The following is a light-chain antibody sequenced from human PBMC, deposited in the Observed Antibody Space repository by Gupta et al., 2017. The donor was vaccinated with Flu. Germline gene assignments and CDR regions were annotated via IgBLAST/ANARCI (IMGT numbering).Light chain of an antibody. J-gene: IGLJ2*01. CDR2: AIN. Sequence: SSELTQDPAVSVALGQTVRITCQGDSLRNSYASRYQQKPGQAPVLVIYAINLRPSGIPERFSASRSGNTASFAITGAQAESVAKYFINTRGSADDQQAVFGGGTKLTVL. V-gene: IGLV3-19*01. CDR1: SLRNSY. CDR3: NTRGSADDQQAV.